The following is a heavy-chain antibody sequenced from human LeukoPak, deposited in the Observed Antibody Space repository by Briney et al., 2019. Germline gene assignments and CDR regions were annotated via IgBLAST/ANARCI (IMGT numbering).Heavy chain of an antibody. J-gene: IGHJ4*02. Sequence: GASVKVSCKASGYTFTSYAMHWVRQAPRQRLEWMGWINAGNGNTKYSQKFQGRVTITRDTSASTAYMELSSLRSEDTAVYYCARVNCSGGSCYSYLDYWGQGTLVTVSS. CDR1: GYTFTSYA. V-gene: IGHV1-3*01. CDR2: INAGNGNT. D-gene: IGHD2-15*01. CDR3: ARVNCSGGSCYSYLDY.